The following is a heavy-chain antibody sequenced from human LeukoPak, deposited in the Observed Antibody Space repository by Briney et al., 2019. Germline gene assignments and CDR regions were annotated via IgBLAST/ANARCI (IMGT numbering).Heavy chain of an antibody. D-gene: IGHD2-21*02. CDR1: GYTFTSYG. CDR2: ISAYNGNT. V-gene: IGHV1-18*01. Sequence: ASVKVSCKASGYTFTSYGISWARQAPGQGLEWMGWISAYNGNTNYAQKLQGRVTMTTDTSTSTAYMELRSLRSDDTAVYYCARSDGPTLAYCGGDCEHWVWFDPWGQGTLVTVSS. CDR3: ARSDGPTLAYCGGDCEHWVWFDP. J-gene: IGHJ5*02.